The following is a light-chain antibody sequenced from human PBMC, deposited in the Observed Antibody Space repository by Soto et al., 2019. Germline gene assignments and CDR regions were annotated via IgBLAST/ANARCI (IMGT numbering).Light chain of an antibody. CDR1: QSLSSN. V-gene: IGKV3-15*01. CDR3: YT. J-gene: IGKJ2*01. CDR2: GAS. Sequence: EIVMTQSPTTLSVSPGEGATLPCRASQSLSSNLAWYQQKPGQSPRLLIYGASTRASGIPARFSGSGSGTEFTLTISSLESEDFNYWPLYTFGQGTKLEIK.